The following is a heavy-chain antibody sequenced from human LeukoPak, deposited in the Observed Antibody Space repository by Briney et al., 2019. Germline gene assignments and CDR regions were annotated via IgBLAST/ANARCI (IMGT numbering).Heavy chain of an antibody. CDR3: ARSITIFGVPHMDV. Sequence: GSLRLSCAASGFTFSNYWMTWVRQPPGKGLEWIGEINHSGSTNYNPSLKSRVTISVDTSKNQFSLKLSSVTAADTAVYYCARSITIFGVPHMDVWGKGTTVTVSS. D-gene: IGHD3-3*01. V-gene: IGHV4-34*01. CDR1: GFTFSNYW. J-gene: IGHJ6*03. CDR2: INHSGST.